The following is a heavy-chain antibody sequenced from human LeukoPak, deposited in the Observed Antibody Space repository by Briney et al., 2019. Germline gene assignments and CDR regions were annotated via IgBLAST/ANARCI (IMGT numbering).Heavy chain of an antibody. V-gene: IGHV4-39*07. J-gene: IGHJ3*02. D-gene: IGHD3-22*01. CDR3: ACLTTADAFDI. Sequence: SETLSLTCTVSGGFISSTSYYWGWIRQPPGKGLEWIGSIYYSGSTYYNPSLKSRVTISMDTSKNQFSLKLSSVTAADTAVYYCACLTTADAFDIWGQGTMVTVSS. CDR1: GGFISSTSYY. CDR2: IYYSGST.